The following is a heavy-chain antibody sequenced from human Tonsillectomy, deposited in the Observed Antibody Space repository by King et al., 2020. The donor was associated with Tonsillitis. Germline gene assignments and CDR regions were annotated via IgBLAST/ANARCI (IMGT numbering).Heavy chain of an antibody. J-gene: IGHJ6*02. CDR2: ISGSGGST. V-gene: IGHV3-23*04. CDR3: AKDWAGYCSSTSCYDVYLCV. Sequence: VQLVEAGGGLVQPGGSLRLSCAAAGFTFSSYAMSWVSQAPVKGLEWVSAISGSGGSTYYTASVKGRFTISRDNSKNTLFLQVTSLRAEDTAVYYCAKDWAGYCSSTSCYDVYLCVWGQGTTVTVSS. CDR1: GFTFSSYA. D-gene: IGHD2-2*01.